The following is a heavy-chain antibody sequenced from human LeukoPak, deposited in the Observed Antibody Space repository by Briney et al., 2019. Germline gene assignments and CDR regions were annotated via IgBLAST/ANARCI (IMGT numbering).Heavy chain of an antibody. CDR2: IYPGDSDT. Sequence: GESLKSSCKGSGYSFTSYWIGWVRQIRGKGLEWMGIIYPGDSDTRYSPSFQGQVTISADTPTSTAYLQWTSLKASDTAMYYCARGGNSVGPFDYWGQGTLVTVSS. J-gene: IGHJ4*02. D-gene: IGHD4-23*01. V-gene: IGHV5-51*04. CDR1: GYSFTSYW. CDR3: ARGGNSVGPFDY.